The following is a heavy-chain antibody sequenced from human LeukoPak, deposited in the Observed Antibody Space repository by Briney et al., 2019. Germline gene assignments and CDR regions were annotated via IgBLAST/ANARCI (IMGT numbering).Heavy chain of an antibody. V-gene: IGHV5-51*01. CDR3: ARYTYGEEEGSFDY. D-gene: IGHD4-17*01. CDR1: GYSFTNYW. J-gene: IGHJ4*02. Sequence: GESLKISCKGSGYSFTNYWIGWVRQMPGKGLKWMGIIYPGDSDARYSPSFQGQVTISADKSISTAYLQWSSLKASDTAMYYCARYTYGEEEGSFDYWGQGTLVTVSS. CDR2: IYPGDSDA.